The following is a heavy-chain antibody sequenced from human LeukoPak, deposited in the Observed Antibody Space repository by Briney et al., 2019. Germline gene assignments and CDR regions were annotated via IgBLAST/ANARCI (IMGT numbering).Heavy chain of an antibody. J-gene: IGHJ4*02. CDR1: GFTCSSYW. CDR2: IKQDGSEK. Sequence: PGGSLRLSCAASGFTCSSYWMSWVRQAPGKGLEWVANIKQDGSEKYYVDSVKGRFTISRDNAKNSPYLQMNSLRAEDTAVYYCARIRRGWSQNWDYWGQGTLVTVSS. CDR3: ARIRRGWSQNWDY. V-gene: IGHV3-7*01. D-gene: IGHD6-19*01.